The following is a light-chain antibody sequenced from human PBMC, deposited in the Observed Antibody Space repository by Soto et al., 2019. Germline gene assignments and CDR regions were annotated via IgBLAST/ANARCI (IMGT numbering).Light chain of an antibody. CDR1: QSVRTD. V-gene: IGKV3-15*01. Sequence: EVVMTQSPATLSMSPGERATLSCRASQSVRTDLAWYQQKPGQAPRLLIYRASTRAAGIPARFSGGGSGTEFTLTISSLQSEDFAVYICQQYDGWPPRWTFGQGTKVEVK. CDR3: QQYDGWPPRWT. CDR2: RAS. J-gene: IGKJ1*01.